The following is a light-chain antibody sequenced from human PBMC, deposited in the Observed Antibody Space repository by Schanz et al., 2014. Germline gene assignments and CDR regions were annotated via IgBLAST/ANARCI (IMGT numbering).Light chain of an antibody. CDR2: DVS. J-gene: IGLJ3*02. CDR1: SSDD. CDR3: SSYTSSRTKGV. V-gene: IGLV2-14*03. Sequence: HSALTQPASVSGSPGQSITISCTGTSSDDVSWYQQHPGKAPKLMIYDVSNRPSGVSNRFSGSKSGNTASLAISGLQAEDEADYYCSSYTSSRTKGVFGGGTKLTVL.